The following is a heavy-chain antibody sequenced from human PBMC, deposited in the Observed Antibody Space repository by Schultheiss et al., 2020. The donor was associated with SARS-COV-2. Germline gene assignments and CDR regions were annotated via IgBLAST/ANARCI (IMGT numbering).Heavy chain of an antibody. D-gene: IGHD2-21*02. CDR3: ARPSVVTARSWYFDL. CDR1: GFTFSTYG. CDR2: IWYDGSNK. V-gene: IGHV3-33*01. Sequence: GESLKISCAASGFTFSTYGMHWVRQAPGKGLEWVANIWYDGSNKYYADSVKGRFTISRDNSKNTLYLQMNSLRAEDTAVYYCARPSVVTARSWYFDLWGRGTLVTVSS. J-gene: IGHJ2*01.